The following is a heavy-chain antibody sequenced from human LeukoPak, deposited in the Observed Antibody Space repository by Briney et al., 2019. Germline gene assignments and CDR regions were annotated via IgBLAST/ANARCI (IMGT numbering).Heavy chain of an antibody. CDR1: GYIFTAYY. Sequence: ASVKVSCKASGYIFTAYYLHWVRQAPGQGLEWMGWIDPNSGDSSSAPRFQGRVTMTRDTSISTAYMELSSLRFDDSALYSCARRNGYEAFDIWGQGTMVIVSS. CDR2: IDPNSGDS. J-gene: IGHJ3*02. CDR3: ARRNGYEAFDI. D-gene: IGHD5-24*01. V-gene: IGHV1-2*02.